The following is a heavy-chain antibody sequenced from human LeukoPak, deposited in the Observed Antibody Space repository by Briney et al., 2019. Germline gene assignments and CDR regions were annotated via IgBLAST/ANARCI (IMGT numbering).Heavy chain of an antibody. J-gene: IGHJ4*02. CDR3: ARWTTCGGDCHILDY. V-gene: IGHV4-4*02. CDR2: IYHSGST. Sequence: SETLSLTCAVSGGSISSSNWWSWVRQPPGKGLEWIGEIYHSGSTNYNPSLKSRDTISVDKSKNQFSLKLSSVTAADTAVYYCARWTTCGGDCHILDYWGQGILVTVSS. CDR1: GGSISSSNW. D-gene: IGHD2-21*02.